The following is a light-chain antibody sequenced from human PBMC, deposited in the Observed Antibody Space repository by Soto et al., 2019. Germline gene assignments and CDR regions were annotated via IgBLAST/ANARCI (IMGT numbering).Light chain of an antibody. J-gene: IGKJ5*01. CDR3: QQYGSSPSS. CDR2: GAS. Sequence: IVLMYSRGTLNLSAEESATLSCRASQSVSSSYLAWSQQKPGQAPRLLIYGASSRATGIPDRFSGSGSGTDFTLTCSRLVPEELAVYYCQQYGSSPSSFAQGTRLEIK. CDR1: QSVSSSY. V-gene: IGKV3-20*01.